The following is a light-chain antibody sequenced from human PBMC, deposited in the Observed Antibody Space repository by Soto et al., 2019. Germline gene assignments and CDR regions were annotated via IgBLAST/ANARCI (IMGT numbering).Light chain of an antibody. CDR2: DAS. CDR1: QSVSSY. CDR3: QQYGDWPPDT. J-gene: IGKJ2*01. V-gene: IGKV3-11*01. Sequence: EIVLTQSPATLSLSPGERATLSCRASQSVSSYLAWYQQKPGQPPRLLIYDASNRATGIPARFSGSGSGTEFTLTISGLQSEDFAVYYCQQYGDWPPDTFGQGTKVEI.